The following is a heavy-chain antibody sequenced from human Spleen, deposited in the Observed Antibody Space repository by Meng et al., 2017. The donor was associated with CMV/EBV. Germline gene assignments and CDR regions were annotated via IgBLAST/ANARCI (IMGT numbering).Heavy chain of an antibody. J-gene: IGHJ4*02. CDR3: AKRFPDYDILTGYLNFDY. V-gene: IGHV3-23*01. CDR1: FTFSNYA. Sequence: FTFSNYAERWVRQAPGNGLGWVSAITGSGSRTYYTDSVKGRFTISRDKSKNTLYLQMNSLRAEDTAVYYCAKRFPDYDILTGYLNFDYWGQGTLVTVSS. D-gene: IGHD3-9*01. CDR2: ITGSGSRT.